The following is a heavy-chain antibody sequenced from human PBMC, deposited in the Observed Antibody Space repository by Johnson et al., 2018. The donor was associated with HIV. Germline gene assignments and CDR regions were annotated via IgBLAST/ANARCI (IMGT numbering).Heavy chain of an antibody. V-gene: IGHV3-30*02. D-gene: IGHD2-15*01. CDR1: GFIFRTYG. CDR3: ARDKRYCSGGSCHLGAFDI. J-gene: IGHJ3*02. CDR2: IRYDGSNK. Sequence: QVQLLESGGGVVQPGRSLRISCAASGFIFRTYGMHWVRQAPGKGLEWVAFIRYDGSNKYYADAVKGRFSISRDNSKNTLYLQMNSLRAEDTAVYYCARDKRYCSGGSCHLGAFDIWGQVTMVTVSS.